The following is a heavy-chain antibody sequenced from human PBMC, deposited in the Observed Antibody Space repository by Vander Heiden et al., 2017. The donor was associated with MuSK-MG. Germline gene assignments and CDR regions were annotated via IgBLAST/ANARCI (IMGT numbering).Heavy chain of an antibody. J-gene: IGHJ3*02. CDR1: GYTFTSYY. D-gene: IGHD3-22*01. Sequence: QVQLVQSGAEVKKHGASVKVSCKASGYTFTSYYMHWVRQAPGQGLEWMGIINPSGGSTSYAQKFQGRVTMTRDTSTSTVYMELSSLRSEDTAVYYCAKSGSLYDSSARQAFDIWGQGTMVTVSS. CDR2: INPSGGST. CDR3: AKSGSLYDSSARQAFDI. V-gene: IGHV1-46*01.